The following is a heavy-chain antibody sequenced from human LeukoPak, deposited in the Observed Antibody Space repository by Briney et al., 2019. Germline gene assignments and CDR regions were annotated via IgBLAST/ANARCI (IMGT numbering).Heavy chain of an antibody. J-gene: IGHJ4*02. CDR1: GGSISSGGYY. D-gene: IGHD6-19*01. V-gene: IGHV4-30-2*01. Sequence: PSETLSLTCTVSGGSISSGGYYWSWIRQPPGKGLEWIGYIYHSGSTYYNPSLKSRVTISVDTSKNQFSLKLSSVTAADTAVYYCARAGASGWYMGGYFDYWGQGTLVTVSS. CDR2: IYHSGST. CDR3: ARAGASGWYMGGYFDY.